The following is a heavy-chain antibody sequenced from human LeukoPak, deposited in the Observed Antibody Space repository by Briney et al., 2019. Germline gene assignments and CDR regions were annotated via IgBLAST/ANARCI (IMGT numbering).Heavy chain of an antibody. CDR2: IKQDGSEK. D-gene: IGHD1-26*01. CDR1: GFTFSSYW. V-gene: IGHV3-7*01. J-gene: IGHJ4*02. Sequence: GGSLRLSCAASGFTFSSYWMSWVRQAPGKGLEWVANIKQDGSEKYYVDSVKGRFTISRDNAKNSLYLQMNGLRAEDTAVYYCARDPGGSYPYFDYWGQGTLVTVSS. CDR3: ARDPGGSYPYFDY.